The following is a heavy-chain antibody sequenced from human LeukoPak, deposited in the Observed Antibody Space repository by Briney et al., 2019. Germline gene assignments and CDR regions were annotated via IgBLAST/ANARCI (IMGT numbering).Heavy chain of an antibody. CDR1: GFTFSSYE. Sequence: GGSLRLSCAASGFTFSSYEMNWVRQAPGKGLEWVSYIGSSGSTIYYADSVKGRFTISRDNAKNSLYLQMNSLRAEDTAVYYCASRGSGYYQTLDYWGQGTLVTVSS. CDR3: ASRGSGYYQTLDY. CDR2: IGSSGSTI. D-gene: IGHD3-22*01. J-gene: IGHJ4*02. V-gene: IGHV3-48*03.